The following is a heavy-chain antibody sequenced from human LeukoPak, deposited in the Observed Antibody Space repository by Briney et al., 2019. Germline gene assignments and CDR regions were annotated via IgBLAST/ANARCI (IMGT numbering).Heavy chain of an antibody. D-gene: IGHD3-10*01. Sequence: SETLSLTCTVSGGSISSYYWSWIRQPAGKGLEWIGRIYTSGSTNYNPSLKSRVTMSVDTSKNQFSLKLSSVTAADTAVYYCARETMVRGVIFYYYGMDVWGQGTTVTVSS. V-gene: IGHV4-4*07. CDR3: ARETMVRGVIFYYYGMDV. CDR2: IYTSGST. J-gene: IGHJ6*02. CDR1: GGSISSYY.